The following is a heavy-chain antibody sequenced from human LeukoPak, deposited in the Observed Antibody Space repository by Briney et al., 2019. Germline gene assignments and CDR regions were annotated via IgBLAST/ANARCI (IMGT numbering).Heavy chain of an antibody. V-gene: IGHV3-30-3*01. Sequence: QPGRSLRLSCAASGFTFSSYAMHWVRQAPGKGLEWVAVISYDGSNKYYADSVKGRFTISRDNSKNTLYLQMNSLRAEDTAVYYCAKDQKKMGYCSSTSCYKTYFDYWGQGTLVTVSS. CDR2: ISYDGSNK. J-gene: IGHJ4*02. CDR1: GFTFSSYA. CDR3: AKDQKKMGYCSSTSCYKTYFDY. D-gene: IGHD2-2*02.